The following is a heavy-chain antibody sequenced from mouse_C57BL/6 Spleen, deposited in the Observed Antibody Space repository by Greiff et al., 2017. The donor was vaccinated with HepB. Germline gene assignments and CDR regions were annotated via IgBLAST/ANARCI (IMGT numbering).Heavy chain of an antibody. Sequence: QVQLQQPGAELVKPGASVKLSCKASGYTFTSYWMHWVKQRPGQGLEWIGMIHPNSGSTNYNEKFKSKATLTVDKSSSTAYMQLSSLTSEDSAVYYCARYNYDYDGFACWGQGTLVTVSA. CDR2: IHPNSGST. V-gene: IGHV1-64*01. CDR3: ARYNYDYDGFAC. J-gene: IGHJ3*01. D-gene: IGHD2-4*01. CDR1: GYTFTSYW.